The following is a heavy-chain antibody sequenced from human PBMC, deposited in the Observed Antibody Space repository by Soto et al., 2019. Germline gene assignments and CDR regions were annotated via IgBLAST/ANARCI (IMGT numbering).Heavy chain of an antibody. Sequence: QVQLQESGPGLVKPSQTLSLTCVFSGGSISRGDQYWSWVRQPPGKCLEWIGCIYFNGTTYYTPSLETRVAMSIETSRNQFSLKLTSMTAADTAMYYCAKAESAYGWGYDCWGQGTLVTVSS. CDR2: IYFNGTT. CDR3: AKAESAYGWGYDC. V-gene: IGHV4-30-4*01. J-gene: IGHJ4*02. D-gene: IGHD3-16*01. CDR1: GGSISRGDQY.